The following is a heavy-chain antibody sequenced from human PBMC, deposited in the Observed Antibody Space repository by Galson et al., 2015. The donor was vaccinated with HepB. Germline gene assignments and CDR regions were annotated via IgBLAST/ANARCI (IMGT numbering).Heavy chain of an antibody. D-gene: IGHD1-26*01. CDR1: GFTFDDYA. J-gene: IGHJ6*02. V-gene: IGHV3-9*01. CDR3: AKGGGSYYYYYGMDV. Sequence: SLRLSCAASGFTFDDYAMHWVRQAPGKGLEWVSGISWNSGSIGYADSVKGRFTISRDNAKNSLYLQMNSLRAEDTALYYCAKGGGSYYYYYGMDVWGQGTLVTVSS. CDR2: ISWNSGSI.